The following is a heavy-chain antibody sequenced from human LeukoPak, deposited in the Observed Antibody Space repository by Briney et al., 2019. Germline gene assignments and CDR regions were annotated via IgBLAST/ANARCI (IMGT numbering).Heavy chain of an antibody. Sequence: GGSLRLSCAASGFTFSSYWIHWVRQAPGKGLGWVSRINSDGTGTTYADSVKGRFTISRDNAKNTLYLQMNSLRAEDTAVYYCARDFMYSSSCTGCWGQGTLVTVSS. J-gene: IGHJ4*02. CDR2: INSDGTGT. V-gene: IGHV3-74*01. CDR1: GFTFSSYW. CDR3: ARDFMYSSSCTGC. D-gene: IGHD6-13*01.